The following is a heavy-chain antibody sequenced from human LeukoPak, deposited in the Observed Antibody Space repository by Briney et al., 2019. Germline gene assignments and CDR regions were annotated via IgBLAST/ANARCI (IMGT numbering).Heavy chain of an antibody. V-gene: IGHV3-7*01. J-gene: IGHJ4*02. Sequence: GGSLRLSCVASGFTFSNYWMSWVRQAPGKGLEWVANIKQDGSEKYYVDSVKGRFTISRDNAKNSLYLQTNSLRGEDTAVHHCAREGRESAGFDYWGQGTLVTVSS. CDR2: IKQDGSEK. CDR1: GFTFSNYW. CDR3: AREGRESAGFDY. D-gene: IGHD6-13*01.